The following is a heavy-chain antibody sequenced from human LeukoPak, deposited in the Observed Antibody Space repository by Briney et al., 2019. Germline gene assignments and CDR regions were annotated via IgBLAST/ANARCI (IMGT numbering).Heavy chain of an antibody. CDR3: AKLAPLDGDYDY. D-gene: IGHD4-17*01. CDR1: GFTFTSYS. V-gene: IGHV3-48*04. CDR2: ISSSSSAI. Sequence: GGSLRLSCAASGFTFTSYSMNWVRQAPGKGLEWVSYISSSSSAIYYADSVKGRFTISRDNAKNTLYLQMNSLRAEDAALYYCAKLAPLDGDYDYWGQGTLVTVSS. J-gene: IGHJ4*02.